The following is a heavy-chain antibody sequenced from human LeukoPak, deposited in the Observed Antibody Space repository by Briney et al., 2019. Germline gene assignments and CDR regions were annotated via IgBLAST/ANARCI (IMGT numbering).Heavy chain of an antibody. CDR3: ARDSEGHTPYGAFDI. D-gene: IGHD2-15*01. CDR2: IYYSGST. V-gene: IGHV4-59*12. J-gene: IGHJ3*02. Sequence: PSETLSLTCTVSGGSISSYYWSWIRQPPGKGLEWIGYIYYSGSTNYNPSLKSRVTISVDTSKNQFSLKLSSVTAADTAVYYCARDSEGHTPYGAFDIWGQGTMVTVSS. CDR1: GGSISSYY.